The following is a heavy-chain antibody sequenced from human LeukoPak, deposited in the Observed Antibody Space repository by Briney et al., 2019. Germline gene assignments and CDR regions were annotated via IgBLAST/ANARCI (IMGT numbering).Heavy chain of an antibody. CDR2: IIPIFGTA. CDR1: GGTFSSYA. CDR3: ARGGDIRFLEWFTEHYFDY. D-gene: IGHD3-3*01. J-gene: IGHJ4*02. Sequence: SVKVSCKASGGTFSSYAISWVRQAPGQGLEWMGGIIPIFGTANYAQKFQGRVTITADESTSTAYMELSSLRSEDTAVYYCARGGDIRFLEWFTEHYFDYWGQGTVVTVSS. V-gene: IGHV1-69*13.